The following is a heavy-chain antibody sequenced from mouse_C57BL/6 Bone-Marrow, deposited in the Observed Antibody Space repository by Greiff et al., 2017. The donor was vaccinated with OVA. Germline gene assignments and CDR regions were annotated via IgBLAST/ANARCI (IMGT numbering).Heavy chain of an antibody. V-gene: IGHV1-19*01. J-gene: IGHJ2*01. Sequence: VQLQQSGPVLVKPGASVKMSCKASGYTFTDYYMNWVKQSHGKSLEWIGAINPYNGGTSYNQKFKGKATLTVDKSSSTAYMELNSLTSEDSAVYYCARSRGGYYFDCWGQGTTLTVSS. CDR3: ARSRGGYYFDC. CDR1: GYTFTDYY. D-gene: IGHD3-1*01. CDR2: INPYNGGT.